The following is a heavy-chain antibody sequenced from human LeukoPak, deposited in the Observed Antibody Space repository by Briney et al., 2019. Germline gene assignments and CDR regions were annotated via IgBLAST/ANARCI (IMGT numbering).Heavy chain of an antibody. Sequence: GASVKVSCKASGYTFTSYGISWVRQAPGQGLEWMGWISAYNGNTNYAQKLQGRVTMTTDTSTSTAYMELRSLRSDDTAVCYCAREGYYDSSGYTDAFDIWGQGTMVTVSS. V-gene: IGHV1-18*01. J-gene: IGHJ3*02. CDR2: ISAYNGNT. D-gene: IGHD3-22*01. CDR3: AREGYYDSSGYTDAFDI. CDR1: GYTFTSYG.